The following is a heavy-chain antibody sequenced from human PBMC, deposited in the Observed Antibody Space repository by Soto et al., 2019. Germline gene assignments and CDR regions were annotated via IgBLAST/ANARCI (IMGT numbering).Heavy chain of an antibody. Sequence: QVQLVESGGGVVQPGRSLRLSCAASRFTFSCNGMHWVRQAPGKGLEWVAIIWYDGSNKYYADSVKGRFTISRDNSKNTLYLQMNSLRAEDTAMYYCARWNLVGPTIDAFDLWGQGTMVTVSS. V-gene: IGHV3-33*01. D-gene: IGHD1-26*01. CDR3: ARWNLVGPTIDAFDL. CDR2: IWYDGSNK. CDR1: RFTFSCNG. J-gene: IGHJ3*01.